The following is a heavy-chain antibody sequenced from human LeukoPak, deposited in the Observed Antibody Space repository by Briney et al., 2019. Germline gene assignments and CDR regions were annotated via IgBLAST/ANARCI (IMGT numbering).Heavy chain of an antibody. V-gene: IGHV4-59*02. CDR2: IYYSGST. CDR1: GGSVGSYY. Sequence: SGTLSLTCTVSGGSVGSYYWTWIRRPPGKGLEWIGYIYYSGSTNYNPSLKSRVTISLDTSKNQFSLRLSSMTAADTAVYYCARDDRAYDILTGYYGGGFDYWGQGTLVTVSS. D-gene: IGHD3-9*01. J-gene: IGHJ4*02. CDR3: ARDDRAYDILTGYYGGGFDY.